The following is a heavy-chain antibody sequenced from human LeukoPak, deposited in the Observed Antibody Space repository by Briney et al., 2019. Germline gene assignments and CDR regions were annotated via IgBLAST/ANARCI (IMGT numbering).Heavy chain of an antibody. CDR3: AKDNSFTPLYGSGSY. CDR2: ISGSGGST. V-gene: IGHV3-23*01. Sequence: GGSLRLSCAASGFTFSSYAMSWVRQAPGKGLEWVSAISGSGGSTYYADSVKGRFTISRDNSKNTLYLQMNSLRAEDTAVYYCAKDNSFTPLYGSGSYWGQGTLVTVSS. CDR1: GFTFSSYA. J-gene: IGHJ4*02. D-gene: IGHD3-10*01.